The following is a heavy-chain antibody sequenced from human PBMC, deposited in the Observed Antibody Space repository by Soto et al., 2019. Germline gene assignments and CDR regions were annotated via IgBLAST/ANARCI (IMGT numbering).Heavy chain of an antibody. CDR1: GGSVSSGHYH. CDR3: ARADGFGVVTPFIDY. V-gene: IGHV4-39*01. J-gene: IGHJ4*02. CDR2: IHYSGST. D-gene: IGHD3-3*01. Sequence: QLQLQESGPGLVKPSETLSLICTVSGGSVSSGHYHWGWIRQPPGKGLQYIAIIHYSGSTHYNPSLRSRVTIFVDTSNNQFSLKLSSVTAADTAVYYCARADGFGVVTPFIDYWGQGTLVTVSS.